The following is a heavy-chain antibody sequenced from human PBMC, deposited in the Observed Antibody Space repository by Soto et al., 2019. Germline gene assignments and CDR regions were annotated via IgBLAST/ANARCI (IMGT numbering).Heavy chain of an antibody. V-gene: IGHV3-21*01. D-gene: IGHD6-13*01. J-gene: IGHJ6*02. CDR2: ISSSSSYI. CDR3: ARGSSSWYDYYYYGMDV. Sequence: PGGSLRLSCAASGFTFSSYSMNWVRQAPGKGLEWVSSISSSSSYIYYADSVKGRFTISRGNAKNSLYLQMNSLRAEDTAVYYCARGSSSWYDYYYYGMDVWGQGTTVTVSS. CDR1: GFTFSSYS.